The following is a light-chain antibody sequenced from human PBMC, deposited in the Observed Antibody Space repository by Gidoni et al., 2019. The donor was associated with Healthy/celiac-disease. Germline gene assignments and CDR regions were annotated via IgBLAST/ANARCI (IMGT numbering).Light chain of an antibody. CDR2: FGS. CDR1: QSLLHSNGSSD. Sequence: TPARPATISGRSSQSLLHSNGSSDLDWYLLKPGQSPQLLIYFGSNRASGVPDRFSGSGSGTDFTLKISRVEAEDVGVYYCMQALQTPLTFGGGTKVEI. CDR3: MQALQTPLT. V-gene: IGKV2-28*01. J-gene: IGKJ4*01.